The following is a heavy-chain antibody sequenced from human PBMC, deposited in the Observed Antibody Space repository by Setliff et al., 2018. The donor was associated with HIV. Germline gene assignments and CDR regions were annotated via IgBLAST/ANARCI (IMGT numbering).Heavy chain of an antibody. CDR1: GYTFTSYY. CDR2: MNPSGGNA. J-gene: IGHJ6*02. D-gene: IGHD2-2*02. V-gene: IGHV1-46*04. CDR3: AMIPYYYYYAMDV. Sequence: ASVKVSCKASGYTFTSYYIHWVRQAPGQGLEWMGVMNPSGGNATFAQKLQGRGTMTRETSTKTVYMELSSLRVEDTAVYYCAMIPYYYYYAMDVWGQGTLVTVSS.